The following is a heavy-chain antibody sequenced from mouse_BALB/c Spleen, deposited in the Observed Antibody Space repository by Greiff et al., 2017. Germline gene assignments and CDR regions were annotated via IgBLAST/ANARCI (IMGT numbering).Heavy chain of an antibody. J-gene: IGHJ4*01. CDR1: GFTFSSYA. V-gene: IGHV5-9-4*01. D-gene: IGHD3-3*01. CDR2: ISSGGSYT. CDR3: ARDRGPMDY. Sequence: EVNVVESGGGLVKPGGSLKLSCAASGFTFSSYAMSWVRQSPEKRLEWVAEISSGGSYTYYPDTVTGRFTISRDNAKNTLYLEMSSLRSEDTAMYYCARDRGPMDYWGQGTSVTVSS.